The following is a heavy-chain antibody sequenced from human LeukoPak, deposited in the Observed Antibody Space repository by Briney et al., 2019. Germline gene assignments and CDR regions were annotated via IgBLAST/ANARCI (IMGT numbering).Heavy chain of an antibody. CDR2: IKSDGST. CDR3: ARAITYFYGSVTYDWFDP. Sequence: GRSLRLSCAASGFTFSSYWMHWVRQTPGKGLMWVSRIKSDGSTIYADSVKGRFTISRDNAKNMVYLQMNGLRAEDTAIYYCARAITYFYGSVTYDWFDPWGQGTLVTVSS. J-gene: IGHJ5*02. V-gene: IGHV3-74*01. CDR1: GFTFSSYW. D-gene: IGHD3-10*01.